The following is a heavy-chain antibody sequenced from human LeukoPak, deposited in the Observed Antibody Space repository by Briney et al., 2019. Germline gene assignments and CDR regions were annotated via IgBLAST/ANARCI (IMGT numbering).Heavy chain of an antibody. V-gene: IGHV1-8*02. D-gene: IGHD3-10*01. Sequence: ASVKVSCKASGYTFTSYYMHWVRQAPGQGLEWMGWMNPNSGNTGYAQKFQGRVTMTRNTSISTAYMELSSLRSEDTAVYYCARRITMVRGVIGLVSWGQGTLVTVSS. CDR2: MNPNSGNT. CDR1: GYTFTSYY. J-gene: IGHJ5*02. CDR3: ARRITMVRGVIGLVS.